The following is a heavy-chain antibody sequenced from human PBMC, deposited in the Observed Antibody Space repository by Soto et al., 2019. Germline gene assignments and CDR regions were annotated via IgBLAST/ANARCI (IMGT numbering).Heavy chain of an antibody. V-gene: IGHV3-33*01. J-gene: IGHJ4*02. Sequence: GSLRLSCAASGFTFSSYGMHWVRQAPGKGLEWVAVIWYDGSNKYYADSVKGRFTISRDNSKNTLYLQMNSLRAEDTAVYYCARDHGSSVYYKPGNYWAQGTLVTSPQ. CDR2: IWYDGSNK. CDR1: GFTFSSYG. CDR3: ARDHGSSVYYKPGNY. D-gene: IGHD3-22*01.